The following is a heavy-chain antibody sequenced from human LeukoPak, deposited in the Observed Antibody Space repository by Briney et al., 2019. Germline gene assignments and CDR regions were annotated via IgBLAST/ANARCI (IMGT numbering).Heavy chain of an antibody. V-gene: IGHV3-53*01. CDR1: GFTVNNNY. J-gene: IGHJ4*02. Sequence: GGSLRLSCAASGFTVNNNYMSWVRQAPGKGLEWVSGIYSGGSTYYADSVKGRFTVSRDNSKNTLYLQMNSLRAEDTAVYYCARAGLVYYFDYWGQGTLVTVSS. CDR2: IYSGGST. CDR3: ARAGLVYYFDY. D-gene: IGHD3/OR15-3a*01.